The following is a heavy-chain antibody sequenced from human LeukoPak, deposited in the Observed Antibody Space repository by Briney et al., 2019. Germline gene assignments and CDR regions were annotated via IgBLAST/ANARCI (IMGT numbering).Heavy chain of an antibody. CDR1: GYTFTGYY. V-gene: IGHV1-2*02. Sequence: ASVKVSCKTSGYTFTGYYMHWVRQAPGQGLEWMGWINPNSGGTNYAQKFQGRVTMTRDTSISTAYMELSRLRSDDTAVYYCAPTNRWNFYFDYCGQGTQVTVSS. CDR3: APTNRWNFYFDY. J-gene: IGHJ4*02. CDR2: INPNSGGT. D-gene: IGHD1-7*01.